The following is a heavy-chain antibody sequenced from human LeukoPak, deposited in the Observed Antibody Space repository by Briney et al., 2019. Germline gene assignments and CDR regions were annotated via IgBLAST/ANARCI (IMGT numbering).Heavy chain of an antibody. Sequence: SETLSLTCTVSGYSISSGYYWGWIRQPPGKGLEWIGSIYHSGSTYYNPSLKSRVTISVDTSKNQFSLKLSSVTAADTAVHYCARAGVVEMATIIFDYWGQGTLVTVSS. J-gene: IGHJ4*02. CDR1: GYSISSGYY. CDR2: IYHSGST. V-gene: IGHV4-38-2*02. CDR3: ARAGVVEMATIIFDY. D-gene: IGHD5-24*01.